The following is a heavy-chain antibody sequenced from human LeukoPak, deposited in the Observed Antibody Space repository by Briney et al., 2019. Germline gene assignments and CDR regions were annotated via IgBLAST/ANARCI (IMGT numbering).Heavy chain of an antibody. V-gene: IGHV3-11*01. Sequence: GGSLRPSCAASGFSFSDHYMSWIRQAPGKGLEWVSYISTSSSTSYADSVEGRFTVSRDNAQSSLFLQMNSLRDEDTAMYYCARTRGRGPGGHFDSWGQGTLVTVSS. J-gene: IGHJ4*02. D-gene: IGHD3-10*01. CDR1: GFSFSDHY. CDR3: ARTRGRGPGGHFDS. CDR2: ISTSSST.